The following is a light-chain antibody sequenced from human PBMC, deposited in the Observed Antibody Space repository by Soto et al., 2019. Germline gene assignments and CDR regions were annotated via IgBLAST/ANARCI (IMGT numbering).Light chain of an antibody. CDR1: QSVSNY. CDR3: QQYNKWPRT. Sequence: KNSPGTVALTPGERATLSCRASQSVSNYLAWYQQKPGQAPRLLMSGASNRATGIPDGFTGSGSGTDFTLTISSLQSEDFAVYYCQQYNKWPRTFGQGTRLEI. J-gene: IGKJ5*01. CDR2: GAS. V-gene: IGKV3D-15*01.